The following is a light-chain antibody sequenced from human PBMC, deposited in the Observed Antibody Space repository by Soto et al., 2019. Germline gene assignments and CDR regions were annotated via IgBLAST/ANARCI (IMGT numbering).Light chain of an antibody. CDR2: DAS. V-gene: IGKV1-27*01. CDR1: QGLSSD. J-gene: IGKJ4*01. CDR3: QKYNSVPLT. Sequence: IRMTQSPSSLSASPGDRVTITCRASQGLSSDLAWYQQKPGKVPKLLIYDASTLQSGVPSRFSGSGSGTDFTLTISSLQPEDVATYYCQKYNSVPLTFGGGTKVDIK.